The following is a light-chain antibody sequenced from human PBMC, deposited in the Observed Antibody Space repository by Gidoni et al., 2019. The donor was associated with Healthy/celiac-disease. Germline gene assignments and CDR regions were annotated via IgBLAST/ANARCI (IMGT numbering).Light chain of an antibody. Sequence: QSVLTQPPSASGTSGPRVTISCSGSSSNIGGNTVNWYQQLPGPAPKLLIHSNNQRPPGVPDRFSGSKSGTSASLAISGLQSEDEADYYCAAWDDSLNGPGYVFGTGTKVTVL. CDR2: SNN. J-gene: IGLJ1*01. V-gene: IGLV1-44*01. CDR3: AAWDDSLNGPGYV. CDR1: SSNIGGNT.